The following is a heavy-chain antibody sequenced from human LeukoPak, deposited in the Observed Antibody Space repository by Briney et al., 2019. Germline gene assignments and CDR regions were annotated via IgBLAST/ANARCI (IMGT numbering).Heavy chain of an antibody. CDR3: AREYSNSSASSRHFDY. J-gene: IGHJ4*02. D-gene: IGHD6-6*01. CDR2: IYTSGNT. CDR1: GGSINNYY. Sequence: SETLSLTCTVSGGSINNYYWSWIRQPAGKGLEWIGRIYTSGNTNYSPSLKSRVTMSVDTSKNQFSLELSSVTTADTAVYSCAREYSNSSASSRHFDYWGQGALVTVSS. V-gene: IGHV4-4*07.